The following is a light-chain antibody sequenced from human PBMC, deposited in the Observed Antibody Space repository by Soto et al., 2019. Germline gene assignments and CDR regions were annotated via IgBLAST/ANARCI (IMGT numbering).Light chain of an antibody. CDR3: QQYGSSPIT. J-gene: IGKJ5*01. V-gene: IGKV3-20*01. CDR1: QSVSSSY. Sequence: EVVLTQSPGHLSLYPGERATLSCRASQSVSSSYLAWYQQKPGQAPRLLIDGASSRATGTPDRFSGSGSGTDFSLTISRAEPEDFAVYYCQQYGSSPITFGQGTRLEIK. CDR2: GAS.